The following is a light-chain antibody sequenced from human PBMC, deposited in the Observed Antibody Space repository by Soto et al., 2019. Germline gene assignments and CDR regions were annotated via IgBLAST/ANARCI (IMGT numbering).Light chain of an antibody. Sequence: EIVLTQSPGTLSLSPGERATLSCRASQSVSSSYLAWYQQKPGQTPRLLFYGASSRATGIPDRFSGSGSGTDFTLTISTLEPEDFAVYYCQQYGSSPFTFSPGTKVDIK. V-gene: IGKV3-20*01. CDR1: QSVSSSY. CDR2: GAS. J-gene: IGKJ3*01. CDR3: QQYGSSPFT.